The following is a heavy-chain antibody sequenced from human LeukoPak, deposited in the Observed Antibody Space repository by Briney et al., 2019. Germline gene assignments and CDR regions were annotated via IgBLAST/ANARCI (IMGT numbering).Heavy chain of an antibody. Sequence: PSETLSLTCTVSGGSISSSSYYRGWIRQPPGKGLEWIGSIYYSGSTYYNPSLKSRVTISVDTSKNQFSLKLSPATAADTAVYYCARLLNEIDYWGQGTLVTVSS. CDR2: IYYSGST. CDR3: ARLLNEIDY. CDR1: GGSISSSSYY. V-gene: IGHV4-39*01. D-gene: IGHD1-1*01. J-gene: IGHJ4*02.